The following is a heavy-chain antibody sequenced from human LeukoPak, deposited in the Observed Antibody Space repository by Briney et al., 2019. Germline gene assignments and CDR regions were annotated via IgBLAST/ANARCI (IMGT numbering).Heavy chain of an antibody. D-gene: IGHD3-22*01. CDR3: AKRGVVIRVILVGFHKEAYYFDS. CDR2: ISGSGGST. CDR1: GFSFSSYW. V-gene: IGHV3-23*01. Sequence: GGSLRLSCAASGFSFSSYWMSWVRQAPGKGLEWVAGISGSGGSTNYADSVKGRFTISRDNPKNTLFLQMKSLRAEDTAVYFCAKRGVVIRVILVGFHKEAYYFDSWGQGALVTVSS. J-gene: IGHJ4*02.